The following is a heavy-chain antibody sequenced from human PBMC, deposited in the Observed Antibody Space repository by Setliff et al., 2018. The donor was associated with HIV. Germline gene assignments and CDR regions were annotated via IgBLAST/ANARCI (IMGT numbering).Heavy chain of an antibody. J-gene: IGHJ5*02. CDR3: ALDLPGPAITSGWMKNWFDP. D-gene: IGHD6-19*01. CDR2: INPNSGGT. CDR1: GYTFTGYY. V-gene: IGHV1-2*02. Sequence: ASVKVSCKASGYTFTGYYMHWVRQAPGQGLEWMGWINPNSGGTNYAQKFQGRVTMTRDTSTNTVYMELSGLRSEDTALYYCALDLPGPAITSGWMKNWFDPWGQGTLVTVSS.